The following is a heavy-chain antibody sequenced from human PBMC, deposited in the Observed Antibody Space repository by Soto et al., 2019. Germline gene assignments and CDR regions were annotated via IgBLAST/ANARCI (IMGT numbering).Heavy chain of an antibody. CDR1: GYSFTNYW. V-gene: IGHV5-51*01. Sequence: GESLKISCKGSGYSFTNYWIGWVRQMPGKDLEWIGIIYPEDSETRYSPSFQGLVTISVDKSISTAYLQWNSLQASDTATYYCARLGFNYDFLSGYYNVHHYYGIDVWGQGTTVTVSS. J-gene: IGHJ6*02. D-gene: IGHD3-3*01. CDR3: ARLGFNYDFLSGYYNVHHYYGIDV. CDR2: IYPEDSET.